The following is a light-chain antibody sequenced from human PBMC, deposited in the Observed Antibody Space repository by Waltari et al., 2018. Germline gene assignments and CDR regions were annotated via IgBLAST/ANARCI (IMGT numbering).Light chain of an antibody. CDR1: QTVLYSSKNKNY. CDR2: WAS. V-gene: IGKV4-1*01. CDR3: QQFYNIPIT. Sequence: DIVMTQSPDSLAVSVGERATNHCRSSQTVLYSSKNKNYFGWYQKKPGQPPRLLINWASTREAVVPDLFSGSGSGTDFTLTISSLEAEDAAVYYCQQFYNIPITFGQGTRLEIQ. J-gene: IGKJ5*01.